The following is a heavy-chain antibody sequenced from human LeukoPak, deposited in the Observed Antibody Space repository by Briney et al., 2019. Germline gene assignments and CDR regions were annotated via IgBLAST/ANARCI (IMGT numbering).Heavy chain of an antibody. CDR3: ARTGGGNSGARSYDY. V-gene: IGHV3-48*03. Sequence: GGSLRLSCAASGFTFSNYEMNWVRQAPGKGLEWVSYISSSGSTIYYADSVKGRFTVSRDNAKNSLYLQMNSLRAEDTAGYYCARTGGGNSGARSYDYWGQGALVTVSS. CDR2: ISSSGSTI. CDR1: GFTFSNYE. D-gene: IGHD4-23*01. J-gene: IGHJ4*02.